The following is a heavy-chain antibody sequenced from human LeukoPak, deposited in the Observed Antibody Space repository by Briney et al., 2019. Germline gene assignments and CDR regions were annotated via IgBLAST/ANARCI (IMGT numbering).Heavy chain of an antibody. Sequence: GGSLRLSCAASKFTVSSYTISWVRQAPGKGLEWVSAISNSGGSTYCADSVKGRFTNSRDNSKNTVYLQMYSLRAEDTAVYYCAKDGYVSWAYQLSHFDYWGQGTLVTVSS. CDR2: ISNSGGST. D-gene: IGHD2-2*03. CDR3: AKDGYVSWAYQLSHFDY. V-gene: IGHV3-23*01. CDR1: KFTVSSYT. J-gene: IGHJ4*02.